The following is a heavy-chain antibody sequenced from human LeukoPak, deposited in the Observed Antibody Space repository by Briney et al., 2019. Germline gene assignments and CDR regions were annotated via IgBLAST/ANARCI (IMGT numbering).Heavy chain of an antibody. CDR3: ARDWGTSGTTGWMFDY. J-gene: IGHJ4*02. V-gene: IGHV3-33*01. D-gene: IGHD1-1*01. CDR1: GITFSNNG. Sequence: PGGSLRLSCVVSGITFSNNGMHWVRQAPGKGLEWVTLIWYDGSRKYYADSVKGRFTISRDNSKNTLYLEMDSLRAEDTAVYYCARDWGTSGTTGWMFDYRGQGTQVIVSS. CDR2: IWYDGSRK.